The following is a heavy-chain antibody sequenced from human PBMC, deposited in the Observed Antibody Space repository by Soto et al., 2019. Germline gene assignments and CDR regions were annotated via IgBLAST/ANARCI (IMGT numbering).Heavy chain of an antibody. Sequence: ASVKVSCKASDYRFTNYGISWVRQAPGQGPEWMGWISGYNGNTNYAQKFQGRVTMTTDTSTSTAYLELRSLRSDDTAVYYCARGGHCYSSSCYKSPGLYSYFGMDVWGQGTTVTVSS. CDR3: ARGGHCYSSSCYKSPGLYSYFGMDV. J-gene: IGHJ6*02. D-gene: IGHD2-2*02. V-gene: IGHV1-18*04. CDR2: ISGYNGNT. CDR1: DYRFTNYG.